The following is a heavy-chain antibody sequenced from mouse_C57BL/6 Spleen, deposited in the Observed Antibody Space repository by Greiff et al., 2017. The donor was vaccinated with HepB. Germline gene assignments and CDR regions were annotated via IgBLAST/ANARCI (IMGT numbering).Heavy chain of an antibody. CDR2: IRNKANGYTT. D-gene: IGHD2-4*01. Sequence: EVKLMESGGGLVQPGGSLSLSCAASGFTFTDYYMSWVRQPPGKALEWLGFIRNKANGYTTEYSASVKGRFTISRDNSQSILYLQMNALRAEDSATYYCARSYDYDRSWFAYWGQGTLVTVSA. CDR3: ARSYDYDRSWFAY. J-gene: IGHJ3*01. V-gene: IGHV7-3*01. CDR1: GFTFTDYY.